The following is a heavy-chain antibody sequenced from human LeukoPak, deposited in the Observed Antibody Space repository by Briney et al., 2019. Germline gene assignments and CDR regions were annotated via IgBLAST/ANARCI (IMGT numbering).Heavy chain of an antibody. D-gene: IGHD3-3*02. Sequence: SETLSLTCTVSGGSISSYYWSWIRQPPGKGLEWIGYIYYSGSTDYNPSLKSRVTISVDTSKNQFSLKLSSVTAADTAVYYCARITHFWSGPNNWFDPWGQGTLVTVSS. CDR2: IYYSGST. J-gene: IGHJ5*02. CDR3: ARITHFWSGPNNWFDP. CDR1: GGSISSYY. V-gene: IGHV4-59*01.